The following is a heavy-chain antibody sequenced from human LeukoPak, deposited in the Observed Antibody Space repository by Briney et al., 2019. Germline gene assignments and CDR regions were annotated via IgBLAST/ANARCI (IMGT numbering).Heavy chain of an antibody. CDR1: GGSIISSNHY. CDR3: ARDFPGGYNNWFDP. D-gene: IGHD3-22*01. CDR2: ISYSGGT. J-gene: IGHJ5*02. V-gene: IGHV4-39*07. Sequence: PSETLSLTCTVSGGSIISSNHYWGWTRQPLGKGLEWFGSISYSGGTAYNPSLRSRVTISVDTSKNQISLKLSSVTAADTAVYYCARDFPGGYNNWFDPWGQGTLVTVSS.